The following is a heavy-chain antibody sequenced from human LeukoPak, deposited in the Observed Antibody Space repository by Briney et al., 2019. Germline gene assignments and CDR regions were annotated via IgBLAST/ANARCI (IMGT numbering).Heavy chain of an antibody. D-gene: IGHD4/OR15-4a*01. V-gene: IGHV3-7*01. CDR2: IKKDGSEK. CDR1: GFTNSFFW. Sequence: GGSLRLSCSAAGFTNSFFWRGRVRQAPGKGLEWVANIKKDGSEKYYVDSVKGRFTISRDTAKNSLYLQMNSLRAEDTAVYFCARHSDNYGEDYWGQGTLVTVSS. CDR3: ARHSDNYGEDY. J-gene: IGHJ4*02.